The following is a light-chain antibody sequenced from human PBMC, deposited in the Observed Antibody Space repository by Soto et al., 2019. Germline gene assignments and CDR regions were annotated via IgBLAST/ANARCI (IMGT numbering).Light chain of an antibody. CDR3: QQRNDWPRT. V-gene: IGKV3-11*01. CDR2: DAS. CDR1: ENVYNY. J-gene: IGKJ1*01. Sequence: EIVLTQSPATLSLSPGERATLSCRASENVYNYLAWNQQIPGQPPRLLIYDASNRAAGVPARFSGSGSGTDFTLTISSLEPEDFAVYYCQQRNDWPRTFGQGTKVEVK.